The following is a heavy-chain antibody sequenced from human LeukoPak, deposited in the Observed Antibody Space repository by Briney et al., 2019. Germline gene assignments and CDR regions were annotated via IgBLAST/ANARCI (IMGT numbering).Heavy chain of an antibody. CDR2: IKGDGSTK. CDR3: ARWVITPYYGMDV. J-gene: IGHJ6*02. Sequence: GGSLRLSCAASGFTFSSYWMTWVRQAPGKGLEWVGSIKGDGSTKFYVDSLKGRFTISRDNAKNSLYLQMNSLRGEDTALYYCARWVITPYYGMDVWGQGTTVTVSS. D-gene: IGHD3-16*01. CDR1: GFTFSSYW. V-gene: IGHV3-7*05.